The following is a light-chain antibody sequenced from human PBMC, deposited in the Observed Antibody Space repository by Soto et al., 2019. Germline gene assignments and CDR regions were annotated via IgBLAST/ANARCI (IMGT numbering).Light chain of an antibody. CDR1: QAIRTA. CDR2: AAS. CDR3: LLDFRYFWA. V-gene: IGKV1-6*01. J-gene: IGKJ1*01. Sequence: AIQLTQSPSSLSASVGDRVTITCRASQAIRTALGWYQQRPGKFPKLLIYAASTLQSGVPSRFSGSGSGTDFTLTISSLQPEECATYYCLLDFRYFWAFGQGTKVEIK.